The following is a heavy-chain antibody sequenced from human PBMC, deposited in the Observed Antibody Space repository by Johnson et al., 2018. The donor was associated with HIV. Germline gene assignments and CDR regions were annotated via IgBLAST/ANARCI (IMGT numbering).Heavy chain of an antibody. D-gene: IGHD3-22*01. CDR3: AKDRAEVVVVHYALDM. Sequence: QVQLVESGGGVVQPGRSLRLSCAASGFTFSSYAMHWVRQAPGKGLEWVAVISYDGSNKYYADSVKGRFTISRDNSKNTLYLQMNSLRAEDTAVYYCAKDRAEVVVVHYALDMWGQGTMVTVSA. J-gene: IGHJ3*02. CDR1: GFTFSSYA. V-gene: IGHV3-30*04. CDR2: ISYDGSNK.